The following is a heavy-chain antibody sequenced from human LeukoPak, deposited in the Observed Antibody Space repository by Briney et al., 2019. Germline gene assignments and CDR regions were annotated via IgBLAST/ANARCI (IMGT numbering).Heavy chain of an antibody. V-gene: IGHV3-21*01. Sequence: PGGSLRLSCAASGFTFSTHRMHWVRQAPGKGLEWVSYISGTSTYIHYADSVRGRFTISRDNAKNSLYLQMNSLRAEDTAVYYCARDRGFIGVFYNGIDVWGQGTTVTVSS. CDR2: ISGTSTYI. CDR3: ARDRGFIGVFYNGIDV. J-gene: IGHJ6*02. CDR1: GFTFSTHR. D-gene: IGHD3-10*01.